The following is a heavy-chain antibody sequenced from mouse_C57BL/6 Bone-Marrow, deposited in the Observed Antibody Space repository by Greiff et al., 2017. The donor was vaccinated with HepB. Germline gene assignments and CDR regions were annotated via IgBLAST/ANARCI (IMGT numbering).Heavy chain of an antibody. J-gene: IGHJ3*01. Sequence: VQLQQSGAALARPGASVKLSCKASGYTFTSYGISWVKQRTGQGLERIGEIYPRSGNTYYNEKFKGKATLTADNSSSTAYMELRSLTSEDTAVYFCAREGAYYSNYGGFAYWGQGTLVTVSA. D-gene: IGHD2-5*01. CDR1: GYTFTSYG. CDR3: AREGAYYSNYGGFAY. CDR2: IYPRSGNT. V-gene: IGHV1-81*01.